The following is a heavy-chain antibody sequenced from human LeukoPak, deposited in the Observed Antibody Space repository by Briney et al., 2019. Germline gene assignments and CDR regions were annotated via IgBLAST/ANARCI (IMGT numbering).Heavy chain of an antibody. Sequence: PGGSLRLSCEASGFSVTSNYMSWVRQAPGKGLEWVAIIYSGGSTFYADSVKGRFTISRDNSKNTLYLQMNSLRAEDTAVYYCARTTEAHSWRTRYYDYYMDVWGKGTTVTVSS. J-gene: IGHJ6*03. D-gene: IGHD6-13*01. CDR1: GFSVTSNY. CDR2: IYSGGST. CDR3: ARTTEAHSWRTRYYDYYMDV. V-gene: IGHV3-53*01.